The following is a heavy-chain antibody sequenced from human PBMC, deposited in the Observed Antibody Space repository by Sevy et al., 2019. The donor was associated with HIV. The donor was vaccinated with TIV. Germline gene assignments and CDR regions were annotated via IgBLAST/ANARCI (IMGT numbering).Heavy chain of an antibody. J-gene: IGHJ4*02. CDR2: IKQDMSEK. V-gene: IGHV3-7*01. D-gene: IGHD3-22*01. CDR1: GFTFSSYW. CDR3: ARAQQVTMLVVIGGLYFDF. Sequence: GGSLRLSCAASGFTFSSYWMTWVRQAPGKGLEWVANIKQDMSEKYYADSVKGRFTISRDNARNSLYLQMESLRAEDTAGYYCARAQQVTMLVVIGGLYFDFWGQGTLGTVSS.